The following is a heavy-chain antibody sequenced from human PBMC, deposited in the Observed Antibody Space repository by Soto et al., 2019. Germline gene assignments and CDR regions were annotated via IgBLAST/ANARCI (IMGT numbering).Heavy chain of an antibody. CDR3: ARSLVGALDY. D-gene: IGHD1-26*01. V-gene: IGHV4-4*02. Sequence: SETLSLTCAVSGASIFSSTWWSWVRQPPGKGLEWIGEVYHSGSTNYNPSLKSRVTISVDKSKNQLSLKVNSVTAADTAVYYCARSLVGALDYCGQGTLATVYS. J-gene: IGHJ4*02. CDR2: VYHSGST. CDR1: GASIFSSTW.